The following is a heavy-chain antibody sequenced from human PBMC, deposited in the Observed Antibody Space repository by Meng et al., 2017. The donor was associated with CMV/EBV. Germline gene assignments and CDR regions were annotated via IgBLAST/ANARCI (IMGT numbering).Heavy chain of an antibody. CDR1: GFTFSSYA. CDR3: ARVGEVTTGDYYYYGMDV. V-gene: IGHV3-64*02. Sequence: GESLKISCAASGFTFSSYAMHWVRQAPVKGLEYVSAISSNGGSTYYADSVKGRFTISRDNSKNTLYLQMGSLRAEDMAVYYCARVGEVTTGDYYYYGMDVWGQGTTVTVSS. CDR2: ISSNGGST. D-gene: IGHD4-11*01. J-gene: IGHJ6*02.